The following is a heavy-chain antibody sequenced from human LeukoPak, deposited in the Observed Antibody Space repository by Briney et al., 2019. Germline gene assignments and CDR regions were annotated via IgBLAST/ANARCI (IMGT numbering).Heavy chain of an antibody. CDR1: GFTFSSYS. J-gene: IGHJ4*02. Sequence: GGSLRLSCAASGFTFSSYSMNWVRQAPGKGLEWVSSISSSSSYIYYADSVKGRFTISRDNAKNSLYLQMNSLRAEDTAVYYCARDLLPYDFWSGYSRGANTFDYWGQGTLVTVSS. CDR3: ARDLLPYDFWSGYSRGANTFDY. CDR2: ISSSSSYI. D-gene: IGHD3-3*01. V-gene: IGHV3-21*01.